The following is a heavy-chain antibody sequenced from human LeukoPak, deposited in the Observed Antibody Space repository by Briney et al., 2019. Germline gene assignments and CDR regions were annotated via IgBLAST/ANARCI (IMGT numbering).Heavy chain of an antibody. CDR2: ISNSGGST. V-gene: IGHV3-23*01. J-gene: IGHJ4*02. CDR1: GFTFSSYV. D-gene: IGHD1-26*01. CDR3: AKVGGNYGGVYYFDY. Sequence: GGSLRLSCAASGFTFSSYVMSWVRQAPGKGLEWVSGISNSGGSTYYADSVKGRFTISRDNSKNTLYLQMNSLRAEDTAVYHCAKVGGNYGGVYYFDYWGQGTLVTVSS.